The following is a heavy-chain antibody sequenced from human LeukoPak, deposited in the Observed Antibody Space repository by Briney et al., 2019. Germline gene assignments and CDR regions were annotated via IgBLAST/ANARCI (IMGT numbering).Heavy chain of an antibody. D-gene: IGHD6-19*01. CDR3: ARAQGLVIFDY. J-gene: IGHJ4*02. V-gene: IGHV1-46*01. Sequence: ASVKVSCKASGYTFTNYYMHWVRQAPGQGLEWMGIINPSGGSTSYAQKFQGRVTMTRDTSTSTVYMELSSLRSEDTAVYYCARAQGLVIFDYWGQGTLVTVSS. CDR1: GYTFTNYY. CDR2: INPSGGST.